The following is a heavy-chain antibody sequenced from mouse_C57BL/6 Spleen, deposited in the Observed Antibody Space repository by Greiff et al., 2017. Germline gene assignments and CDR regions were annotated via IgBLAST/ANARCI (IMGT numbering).Heavy chain of an antibody. J-gene: IGHJ2*01. CDR1: GFTFSDYG. CDR3: ARPADPYFCY. Sequence: EVMLVESGGGLVQPGGSLKLSCAASGFTFSDYGMHWVRQAPEKGLEWVAYISSGSSTIYYADTVKGRFTISRDNAKNTLFLQMTILRSEDTAMYYCARPADPYFCYWGQGTTLTVSS. V-gene: IGHV5-17*01. D-gene: IGHD1-2*01. CDR2: ISSGSSTI.